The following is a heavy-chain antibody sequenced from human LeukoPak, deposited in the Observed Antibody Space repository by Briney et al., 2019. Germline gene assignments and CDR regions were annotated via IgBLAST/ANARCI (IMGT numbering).Heavy chain of an antibody. V-gene: IGHV1-8*01. J-gene: IGHJ2*01. CDR1: GYTFTSYD. CDR3: ARDRPEGYCSGGSCYPLSKDWYFDL. D-gene: IGHD2-15*01. CDR2: MSPNSGDT. Sequence: VASVKVSCKASGYTFTSYDFNWVRQATGQRPEWMGWMSPNSGDTGYAQKFQDRVTMTRNTSISTAYMELSSLRSDDTAVYYCARDRPEGYCSGGSCYPLSKDWYFDLWGRGTLVTVSS.